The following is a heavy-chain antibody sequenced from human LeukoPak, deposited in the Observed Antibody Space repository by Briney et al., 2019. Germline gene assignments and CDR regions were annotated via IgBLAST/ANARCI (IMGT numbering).Heavy chain of an antibody. CDR2: ISGGGGPM. CDR1: GFTFRNYA. V-gene: IGHV3-23*01. Sequence: GGSLRLSCAASGFTFRNYAMTWVRQAPGKGLEWVSAISGGGGPMYYADSVKGRFTISRDNSKNTLYLQMNSLRAEDAAVYFCAKDSGYSWQYFFDYWGQGTLVTVSS. J-gene: IGHJ4*02. CDR3: AKDSGYSWQYFFDY. D-gene: IGHD6-25*01.